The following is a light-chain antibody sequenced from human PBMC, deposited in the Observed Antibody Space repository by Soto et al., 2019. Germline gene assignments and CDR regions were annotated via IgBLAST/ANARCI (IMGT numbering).Light chain of an antibody. J-gene: IGKJ3*01. CDR3: QNCKSPVFT. V-gene: IGKV1-27*01. Sequence: DIQMTQSPSSLSASVGDRVTITCRASQDIENYLAWYQQRPGKVPKLLIYGATTLQPGVPSRFSGSGSGTDFTLTISSLQPEDVATYYCQNCKSPVFTFGPGTKV. CDR1: QDIENY. CDR2: GAT.